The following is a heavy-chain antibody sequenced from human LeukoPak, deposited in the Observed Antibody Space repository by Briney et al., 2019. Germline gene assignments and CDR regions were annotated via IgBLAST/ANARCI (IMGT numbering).Heavy chain of an antibody. CDR2: INPSSGGT. D-gene: IGHD3-22*01. V-gene: IGHV1-2*02. Sequence: AASVKVSCKASGYSFSGYYVHWVRQTPGQGLEWMGWINPSSGGTYYTHNLQGRVTMTGDMSTSTAYMELSRLTSDDTAVYYCARDYIDNLDSSGYITFDYWGQGTLVTVSS. CDR1: GYSFSGYY. CDR3: ARDYIDNLDSSGYITFDY. J-gene: IGHJ4*01.